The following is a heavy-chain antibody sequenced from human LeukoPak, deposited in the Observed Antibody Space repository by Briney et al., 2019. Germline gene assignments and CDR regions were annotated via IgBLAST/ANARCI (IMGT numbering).Heavy chain of an antibody. J-gene: IGHJ5*02. CDR3: ARGVLEWVPYNWFDP. CDR2: INPSGGST. CDR1: GYTFTSYY. Sequence: ASVKVSCKASGYTFTSYYMHWVRQAPGQGLEWMGIINPSGGSTSYAQKFQGRVTMTRDTSTSTVYMELSSLRSEDTAVYYCARGVLEWVPYNWFDPWGQGTLVTVSS. D-gene: IGHD3-3*01. V-gene: IGHV1-46*01.